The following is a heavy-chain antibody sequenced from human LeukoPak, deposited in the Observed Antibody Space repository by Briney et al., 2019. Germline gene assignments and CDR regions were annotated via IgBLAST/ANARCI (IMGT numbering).Heavy chain of an antibody. D-gene: IGHD6-6*01. J-gene: IGHJ4*02. CDR1: GGSISSGGYY. CDR3: AREPIRFLYSSSWTETFDY. V-gene: IGHV4-30-2*01. CDR2: IYHSGST. Sequence: SETLSLTCTVSGGSISSGGYYWSWIRQPPGKGLEWIGYIYHSGSTYYNPSLKSRVTISVDRSKNQFSLKLSSVTAADTAVYYCAREPIRFLYSSSWTETFDYWGQGTLVTVSS.